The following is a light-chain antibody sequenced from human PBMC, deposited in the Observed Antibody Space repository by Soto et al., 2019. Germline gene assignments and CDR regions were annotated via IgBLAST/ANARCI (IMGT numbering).Light chain of an antibody. CDR1: SSDVGGYNY. V-gene: IGLV2-14*01. Sequence: QSALTQPASVSGSPGQSITISCTATSSDVGGYNYVSWYQQHPGKAPTLMISEVSTRPSGVSNRFSGSKSGNTASLTISGLQAEDEADYYCSSYTGSNLGVFGTGTKVTVL. CDR3: SSYTGSNLGV. CDR2: EVS. J-gene: IGLJ1*01.